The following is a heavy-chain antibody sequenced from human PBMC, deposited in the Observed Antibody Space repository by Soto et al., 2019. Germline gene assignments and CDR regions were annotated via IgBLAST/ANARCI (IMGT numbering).Heavy chain of an antibody. CDR2: ISYDGSNK. Sequence: QPGGSLRLSCVASGFTFSSYGMHWVRQAPGKGLEWVAVISYDGSNKYYADSVKGRFTISRDNSKNTLYLQMNSLRAEDTAVYYCAKELVRGYYYYGMDVWGQGTTVTVSS. CDR3: AKELVRGYYYYGMDV. CDR1: GFTFSSYG. D-gene: IGHD6-6*01. J-gene: IGHJ6*02. V-gene: IGHV3-30*18.